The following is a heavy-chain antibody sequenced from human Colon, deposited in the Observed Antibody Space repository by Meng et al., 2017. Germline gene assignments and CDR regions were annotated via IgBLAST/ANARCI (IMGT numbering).Heavy chain of an antibody. D-gene: IGHD4-17*01. Sequence: ASVKVSCKATGYTFSGYILHWGRQAPGQGLEWMGWINPNSGVTHYAQRFQGRVTMTRDTSISTAYMELSRLRSDDTAVYYCARSGGDYSRVEYWGQGTLVTVSS. J-gene: IGHJ4*02. CDR3: ARSGGDYSRVEY. CDR2: INPNSGVT. V-gene: IGHV1-2*02. CDR1: GYTFSGYI.